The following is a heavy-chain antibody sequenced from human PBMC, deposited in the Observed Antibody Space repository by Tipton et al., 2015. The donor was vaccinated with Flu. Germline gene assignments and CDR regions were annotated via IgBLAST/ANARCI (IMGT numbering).Heavy chain of an antibody. D-gene: IGHD6-19*01. CDR1: GDSISTFY. V-gene: IGHV4-59*01. CDR3: ARRSVAGPYNWFDP. CDR2: FFYGETT. J-gene: IGHJ5*02. Sequence: TLSLTCTVSGDSISTFYWGWIRQPPGKGLEWVGYFFYGETTKYSPFLKSRVTISIDTSKNHSSLNLNSVTAADTAVYYCARRSVAGPYNWFDPWGQGILVTVSS.